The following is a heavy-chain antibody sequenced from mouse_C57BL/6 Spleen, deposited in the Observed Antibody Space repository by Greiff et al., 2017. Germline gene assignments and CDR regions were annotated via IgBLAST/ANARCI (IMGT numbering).Heavy chain of an antibody. V-gene: IGHV14-3*01. CDR3: AIPPMVGYYFDY. CDR1: GFTIKNTY. CDR2: IDPANGNT. Sequence: EVKLLQSVAELVRPGASVKLSCTASGFTIKNTYMHWVKQRPEQGLEWIGRIDPANGNTKYAQKFQGKATITADTSSNTAYLQLSSLTSEDTAIYYCAIPPMVGYYFDYWGQGTTLTVSS. J-gene: IGHJ2*01. D-gene: IGHD1-1*02.